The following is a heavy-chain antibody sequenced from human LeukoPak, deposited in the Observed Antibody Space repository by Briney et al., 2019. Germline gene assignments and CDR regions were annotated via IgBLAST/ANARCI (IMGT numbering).Heavy chain of an antibody. D-gene: IGHD2-21*01. V-gene: IGHV3-53*01. J-gene: IGHJ4*02. CDR2: IYAGGTT. CDR3: ARDVAYPRSQRIDY. CDR1: GLTVSTNY. Sequence: PGKSLRLSCAVSGLTVSTNYISWVRQPPGRGLEWVSIIYAGGTTYYADSVKGRFTISRDNSQNTVYLQMNNLRAEDTAVYYCARDVAYPRSQRIDYWGQGTLVTVSS.